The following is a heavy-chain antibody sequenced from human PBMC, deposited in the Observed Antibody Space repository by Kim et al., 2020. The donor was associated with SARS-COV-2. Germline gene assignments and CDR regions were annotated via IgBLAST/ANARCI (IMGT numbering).Heavy chain of an antibody. CDR2: IYYSGST. V-gene: IGHV4-59*01. CDR1: GGSISSYY. CDR3: ARTHDSSGCFDY. Sequence: SETLSLTCTVSGGSISSYYWSWIRQPPGKGPEWIGYIYYSGSTNYNPSLKSRVTISVDTSKNQFSLKLSSVTAADTAVYYCARTHDSSGCFDYWGQGTLV. D-gene: IGHD3-22*01. J-gene: IGHJ4*02.